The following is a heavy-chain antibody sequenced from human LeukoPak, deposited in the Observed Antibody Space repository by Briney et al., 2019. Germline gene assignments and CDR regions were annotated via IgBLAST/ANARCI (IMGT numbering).Heavy chain of an antibody. D-gene: IGHD1-1*01. CDR2: ISYDGGNT. CDR3: AKEGTGIHFDY. V-gene: IGHV3-30-3*01. J-gene: IGHJ4*02. CDR1: GFTFSSNA. Sequence: GGSLRLSCAASGFTFSSNAIHWVRQAPGKGLEWVAEISYDGGNTYYADSVKGRFTIPRDNSKNTLYLQMNSLRAEDTAVYYCAKEGTGIHFDYWGQGTLVTVSS.